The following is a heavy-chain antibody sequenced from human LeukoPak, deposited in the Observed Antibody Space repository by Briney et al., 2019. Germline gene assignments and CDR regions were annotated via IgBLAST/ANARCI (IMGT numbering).Heavy chain of an antibody. CDR3: AKDLIPDYGDFEYFQH. V-gene: IGHV3-21*04. CDR1: GFTFSTYS. J-gene: IGHJ1*01. Sequence: PGGSLRLSCAASGFTFSTYSVTWVRQAPGKGLEWVSIISGSGRDIFYADSVKGRFTISRDNAKNSLYLQMNSLRAEDTAVYYCAKDLIPDYGDFEYFQHWGQGTLVTVSS. D-gene: IGHD4-17*01. CDR2: ISGSGRDI.